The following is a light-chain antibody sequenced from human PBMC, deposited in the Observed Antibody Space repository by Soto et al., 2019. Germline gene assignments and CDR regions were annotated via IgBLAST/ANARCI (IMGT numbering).Light chain of an antibody. Sequence: QSVLAQPPSASGSRGQSVTISCTGTSSDVGSENFVSWYQQLPGKAPKLLIYEVSERPSGVPDRFSGSKSGNTASLTVSGLQAEDEADYYCGSYAGSHTFVFGTGTKVTVL. CDR2: EVS. V-gene: IGLV2-8*01. CDR3: GSYAGSHTFV. CDR1: SSDVGSENF. J-gene: IGLJ1*01.